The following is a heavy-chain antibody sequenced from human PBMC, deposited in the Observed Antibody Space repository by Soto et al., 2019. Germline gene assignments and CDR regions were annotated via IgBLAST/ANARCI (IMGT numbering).Heavy chain of an antibody. J-gene: IGHJ3*02. Sequence: QVHLVQSGAEVKKPGSSVKVSCKASGGTFSTSFNWLRQAPGQRPEWMGNILPVFGTADYAQKFRDRVTITADKSTNTAYMELRSLFSEDAAVYYCARGHEYGGNSDAFDIWGQGTVVTVSS. CDR2: ILPVFGTA. CDR3: ARGHEYGGNSDAFDI. V-gene: IGHV1-69*14. CDR1: GGTFSTS. D-gene: IGHD4-17*01.